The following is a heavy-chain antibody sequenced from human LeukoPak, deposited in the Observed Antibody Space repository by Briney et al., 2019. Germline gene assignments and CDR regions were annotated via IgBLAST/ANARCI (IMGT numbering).Heavy chain of an antibody. CDR3: ASAQGIAVTGTLYY. J-gene: IGHJ4*02. CDR2: ISNDLSTI. D-gene: IGHD6-19*01. CDR1: GFTFSDYR. Sequence: GGSLRLSCAASGFTFSDYRMNWVRQAPGKGLEWISYISNDLSTIHYAASVKGRFTISRDNSKNTLYLQMNSLRPEDTAVYYCASAQGIAVTGTLYYWGQGTQVTVSS. V-gene: IGHV3-48*01.